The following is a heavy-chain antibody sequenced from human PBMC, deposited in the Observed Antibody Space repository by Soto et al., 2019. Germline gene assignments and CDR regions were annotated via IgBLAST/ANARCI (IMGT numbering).Heavy chain of an antibody. CDR1: GGSFSGYY. V-gene: IGHV4-34*01. Sequence: PSETLSLTCAVYGGSFSGYYWSWIRQPPGKGLEWIGEINHSGSTNYNPSLKSRVTISVDTSKNQFSLKLSSVTAADTAVYYCASWNGSGWYAVLGYYGRDVWGQGTTLTVS. CDR3: ASWNGSGWYAVLGYYGRDV. CDR2: INHSGST. D-gene: IGHD6-19*01. J-gene: IGHJ6*02.